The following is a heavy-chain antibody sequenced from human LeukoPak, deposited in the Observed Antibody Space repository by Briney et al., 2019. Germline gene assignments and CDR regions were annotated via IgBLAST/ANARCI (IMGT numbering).Heavy chain of an antibody. CDR1: GFTFSSYW. D-gene: IGHD3-10*01. Sequence: GGSLRLSCAASGFTFSSYWMSWVRQAPGKGLEWVANIKQDGSEKYYVDSVKGRFTISRDNAKNSLYLQMNSLRAEDTAVYYCARVLFGDYWFRGVSYMDVWGKGTTVTISS. V-gene: IGHV3-7*01. CDR2: IKQDGSEK. CDR3: ARVLFGDYWFRGVSYMDV. J-gene: IGHJ6*03.